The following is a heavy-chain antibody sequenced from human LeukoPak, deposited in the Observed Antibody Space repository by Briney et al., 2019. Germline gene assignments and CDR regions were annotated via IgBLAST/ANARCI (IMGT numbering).Heavy chain of an antibody. CDR2: IYTSGST. CDR1: GGSISSGSYY. V-gene: IGHV4-61*02. CDR3: ARHVNYDPFDY. Sequence: SETLSLTCTVSGGSISSGSYYWSWIRQPAGKGLEWIGRIYTSGSTNYNPSLKSRVTISVDTSKNQFSLKLSSVTAADTAVYYCARHVNYDPFDYWGQGTLVTVSS. J-gene: IGHJ4*02. D-gene: IGHD1-7*01.